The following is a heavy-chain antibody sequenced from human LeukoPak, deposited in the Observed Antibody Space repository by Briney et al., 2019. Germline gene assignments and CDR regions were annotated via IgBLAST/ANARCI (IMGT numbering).Heavy chain of an antibody. Sequence: PSETLSLTCTVSGGSISSYYCNWIRQPAGKGLEWIGRIYTSGSTKYNPSLKSRVTISADKSKNQFSLNLSSVTAADTAVYYCARDPISYDPLTGYELWGWFDPWGQGILVTVSS. D-gene: IGHD3-9*01. V-gene: IGHV4-4*07. CDR2: IYTSGST. CDR3: ARDPISYDPLTGYELWGWFDP. CDR1: GGSISSYY. J-gene: IGHJ5*02.